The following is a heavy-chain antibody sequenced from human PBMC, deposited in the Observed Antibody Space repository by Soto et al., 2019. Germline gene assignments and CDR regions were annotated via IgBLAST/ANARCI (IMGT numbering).Heavy chain of an antibody. D-gene: IGHD2-2*01. J-gene: IGHJ4*02. CDR1: GDSITSSRYY. CDR2: IYYSGST. Sequence: QLVLQESGPGVVKPSETLSLTCSVSGDSITSSRYYWGWIRQTPQTGLEWIGSIYYSGSTFYNPSLKSRVTVSVDTSKNKFSLKLTSVSAADTSLYFCARQTASIVRQGDFDYWGQGTPCHRLF. CDR3: ARQTASIVRQGDFDY. V-gene: IGHV4-39*01.